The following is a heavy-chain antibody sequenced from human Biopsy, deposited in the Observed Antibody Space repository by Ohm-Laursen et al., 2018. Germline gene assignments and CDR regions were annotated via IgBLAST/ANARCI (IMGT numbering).Heavy chain of an antibody. CDR2: ISNSGNT. CDR3: ARHAPSYSGSYWRYFDL. J-gene: IGHJ2*01. CDR1: GDSINSSY. V-gene: IGHV4-59*08. D-gene: IGHD1-26*01. Sequence: GTLSLTCTVSGDSINSSYWSWIRQPPGKGLGWIGFISNSGNTNYNPSLKSRVTISVDTSMNHLSLRLTSVTAADTAVYYCARHAPSYSGSYWRYFDLWGRGTLVTVSS.